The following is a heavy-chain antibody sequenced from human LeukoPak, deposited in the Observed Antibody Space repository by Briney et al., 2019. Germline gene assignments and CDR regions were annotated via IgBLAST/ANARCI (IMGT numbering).Heavy chain of an antibody. D-gene: IGHD1-26*01. CDR2: IYTSGST. V-gene: IGHV4-4*07. CDR3: ARSYSGSYYRGQYYFDY. J-gene: IGHJ4*02. CDR1: GGSISSYY. Sequence: SETLSLTCTVSGGSISSYYWSWIRQPAGKGLEWIGRIYTSGSTNYNPSLKSRVTMSVDTSKNQFSMKLSSVTAADTAVYYCARSYSGSYYRGQYYFDYWGQGTLVTVSS.